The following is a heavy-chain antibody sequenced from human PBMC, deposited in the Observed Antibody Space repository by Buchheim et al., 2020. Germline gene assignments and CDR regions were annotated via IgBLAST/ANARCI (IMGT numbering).Heavy chain of an antibody. J-gene: IGHJ5*02. Sequence: QVQLVQSGSELKKPGASVKVSCKAPGYTLTSYAMNWLRQAPGQGLEWMGWINTNTGNPTYAQAFTGRFVFSLEPPVSPAYLQISSLKAEDTAVYYCARDFSSGWWFWFDPWGQGTL. V-gene: IGHV7-4-1*02. CDR3: ARDFSSGWWFWFDP. D-gene: IGHD6-19*01. CDR1: GYTLTSYA. CDR2: INTNTGNP.